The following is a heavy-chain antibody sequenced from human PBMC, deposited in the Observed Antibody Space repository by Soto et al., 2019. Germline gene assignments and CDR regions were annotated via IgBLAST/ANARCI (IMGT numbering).Heavy chain of an antibody. Sequence: PGGSLRLSCAASGFTFSSYSMNWVRQAPGKGLEWVSYISGSSGTIYYADSVKGRFTISRDNSKNTLYLQINSLRAEDTAVYYCARQDRVVVEGRWFDPWGQGTLVTVSS. J-gene: IGHJ5*02. CDR1: GFTFSSYS. D-gene: IGHD2-15*01. CDR2: ISGSSGTI. V-gene: IGHV3-48*01. CDR3: ARQDRVVVEGRWFDP.